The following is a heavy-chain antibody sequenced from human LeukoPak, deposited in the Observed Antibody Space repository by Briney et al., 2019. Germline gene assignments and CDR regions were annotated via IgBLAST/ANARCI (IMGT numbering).Heavy chain of an antibody. Sequence: GGSLRLSCAASGFTFSSYWMHWVRQVPGQGLVWVSHINGDGRITNYGDSVKGRFTISRDNAKNILYPQMNSLRAEDTALYYCARDSPRTGPWGQGILVTVSS. D-gene: IGHD1-1*01. V-gene: IGHV3-74*01. CDR3: ARDSPRTGP. J-gene: IGHJ5*02. CDR1: GFTFSSYW. CDR2: INGDGRIT.